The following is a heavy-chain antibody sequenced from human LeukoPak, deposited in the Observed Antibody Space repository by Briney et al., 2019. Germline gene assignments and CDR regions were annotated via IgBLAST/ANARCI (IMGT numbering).Heavy chain of an antibody. J-gene: IGHJ4*02. D-gene: IGHD6-13*01. V-gene: IGHV1-2*02. CDR2: INPNSGGT. Sequence: GASVKVSCKASGYTFTGYYMHWVRQAPGQGLEWMGWINPNSGGTNYAQKFQGRVTMTRDTSISTAYMELSRLRSDDTAVYYCATASAGYSSSWYVGWGQGTLVTVSS. CDR3: ATASAGYSSSWYVG. CDR1: GYTFTGYY.